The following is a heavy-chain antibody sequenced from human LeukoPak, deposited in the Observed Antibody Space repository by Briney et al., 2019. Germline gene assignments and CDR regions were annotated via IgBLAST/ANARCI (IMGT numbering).Heavy chain of an antibody. CDR2: IYYSGST. D-gene: IGHD4-17*01. CDR3: ARDTTGHNWFDP. CDR1: GGSISSSSYY. J-gene: IGHJ5*02. V-gene: IGHV4-39*07. Sequence: SETLSLTCTVSGGSISSSSYYWGWIRQPPGKGLEWIGSIYYSGSTYYNPSLKSRVTISVDTSKNQFSLKLSSVTAADTAVYYCARDTTGHNWFDPWGQGTLVTVSS.